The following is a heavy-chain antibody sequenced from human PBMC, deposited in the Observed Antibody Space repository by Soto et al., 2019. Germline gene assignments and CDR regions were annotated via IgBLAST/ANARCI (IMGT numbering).Heavy chain of an antibody. V-gene: IGHV1-69*12. D-gene: IGHD4-17*01. CDR1: GGTFSSYA. J-gene: IGHJ5*02. CDR2: IIPIFGTA. Sequence: QVQLVQSGAEVKKPGSSVKVSCKASGGTFSSYAISWVRQAPVQGLEWMGGIIPIFGTANYAQKFQGRVTITADESTNTAYMELSSLRSEDTAVYYCARGAATVTTASLVSWGQGTLVTVSS. CDR3: ARGAATVTTASLVS.